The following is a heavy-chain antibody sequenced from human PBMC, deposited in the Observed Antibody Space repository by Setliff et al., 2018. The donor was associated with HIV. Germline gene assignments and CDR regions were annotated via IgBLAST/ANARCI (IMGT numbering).Heavy chain of an antibody. Sequence: ASVKVSCKASGYFFTTHNINWVRQATGQGLEWMGWMNPVRGATGIAQKFQGRVTMTRDTSISTAYMELSSLTSEDTAVYYCARAPGYFDSWSGFRNYYMDVWGQGTGVTVSS. CDR3: ARAPGYFDSWSGFRNYYMDV. CDR2: MNPVRGAT. D-gene: IGHD3-3*01. CDR1: GYFFTTHN. V-gene: IGHV1-8*02. J-gene: IGHJ6*03.